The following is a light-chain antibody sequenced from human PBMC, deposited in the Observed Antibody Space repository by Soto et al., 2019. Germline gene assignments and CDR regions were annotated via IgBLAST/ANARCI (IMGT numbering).Light chain of an antibody. J-gene: IGKJ4*01. CDR2: GAS. CDR1: QSVRSSS. CDR3: QQRSNWPLT. Sequence: EIVLTQSPGTLSLSPGERATLSCRASQSVRSSSLAWYQQKPGQAPRLLIYGASSRATGIPDRFSGSGSGTDFTLTISRLEPEDFAVYYCQQRSNWPLTFGGGTRVEIK. V-gene: IGKV3D-20*02.